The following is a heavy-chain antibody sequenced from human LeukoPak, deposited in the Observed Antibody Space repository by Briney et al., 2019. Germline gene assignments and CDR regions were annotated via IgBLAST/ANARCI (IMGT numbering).Heavy chain of an antibody. J-gene: IGHJ4*02. V-gene: IGHV3-53*01. CDR1: GFTVSSNY. D-gene: IGHD3-10*01. CDR3: ARASGPFDY. Sequence: PGGSLRLSCAASGFTVSSNYMGWVRQAPGKGLEWVSVTYSGGSTYYADSVKDRFTISRDNSKNTLYLQMNSLRAEDTAVYSCARASGPFDYWGQGTLVTVSS. CDR2: TYSGGST.